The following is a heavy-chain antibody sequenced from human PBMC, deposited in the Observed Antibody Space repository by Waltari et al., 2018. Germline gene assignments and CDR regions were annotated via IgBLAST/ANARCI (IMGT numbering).Heavy chain of an antibody. J-gene: IGHJ5*02. D-gene: IGHD3-16*02. CDR3: ARLDYRP. CDR1: GGSISSSSYY. Sequence: QLQLQESGPGLVKPSETLSLTCTVSGGSISSSSYYWGWIRQPPGKGLEWIGSIYYSGSTSYNPSLKIRVPISVDTATNQFSLKLRSVTAADTAVYYCARLDYRPWGQGTLVTVSS. V-gene: IGHV4-39*01. CDR2: IYYSGST.